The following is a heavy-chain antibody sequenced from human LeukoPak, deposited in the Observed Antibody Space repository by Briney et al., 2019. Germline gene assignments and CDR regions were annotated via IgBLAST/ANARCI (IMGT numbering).Heavy chain of an antibody. CDR1: GFTFSSYA. J-gene: IGHJ4*02. Sequence: GGSLRLSCAASGFTFSSYAMSWVRQAPGKGLEWVSYIGGSGTTIYYADSVKGRFTISRDNAKKLLYLQMISLRAEDTAVYYCARARDYGDYPPDYWGQGTLVTVSS. CDR3: ARARDYGDYPPDY. V-gene: IGHV3-48*01. CDR2: IGGSGTTI. D-gene: IGHD4-17*01.